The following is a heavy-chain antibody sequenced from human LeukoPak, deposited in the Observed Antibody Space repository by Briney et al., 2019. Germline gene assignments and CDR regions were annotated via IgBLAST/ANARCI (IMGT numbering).Heavy chain of an antibody. Sequence: GGSLRLSCAASGFTFSSYGMHWVRQAPGKGLEWVAFIRYDGSNKYYADSVKGRFTISRDNSKNTLYLQMNSLRAEDTAVYYCAKDQSAYYDSSGSDYWGKGTTVTVSS. V-gene: IGHV3-30*02. CDR2: IRYDGSNK. D-gene: IGHD3-22*01. J-gene: IGHJ6*04. CDR3: AKDQSAYYDSSGSDY. CDR1: GFTFSSYG.